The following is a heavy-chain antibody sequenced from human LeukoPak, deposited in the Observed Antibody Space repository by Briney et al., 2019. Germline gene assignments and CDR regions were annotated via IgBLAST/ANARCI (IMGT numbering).Heavy chain of an antibody. CDR2: IYTSGST. J-gene: IGHJ4*02. D-gene: IGHD6-6*01. CDR1: GGSISSYY. V-gene: IGHV4-4*07. CDR3: ARGPARGSSSSLDY. Sequence: SETLSPTCTVSGGSISSYYWSWIRQPAGKGLEWIGRIYTSGSTNYNPSLKSRVTISVDTSKNQFSLKLSSVTAADTAVYYCARGPARGSSSSLDYWGQGTLVTVSS.